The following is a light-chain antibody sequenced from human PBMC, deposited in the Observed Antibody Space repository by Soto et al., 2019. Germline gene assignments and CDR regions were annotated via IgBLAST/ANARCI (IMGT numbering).Light chain of an antibody. CDR1: QNIFSNY. Sequence: DIVLTQSPDTVSVSTGERVTLSCRASQNIFSNYLAWYQQKPGQAPRLLIYGASTRATGIPARFSGSGSGTDFTLTISSLEPEDFAVYYCQQRSNWPITFGQGTRLEI. J-gene: IGKJ5*01. V-gene: IGKV3D-20*02. CDR2: GAS. CDR3: QQRSNWPIT.